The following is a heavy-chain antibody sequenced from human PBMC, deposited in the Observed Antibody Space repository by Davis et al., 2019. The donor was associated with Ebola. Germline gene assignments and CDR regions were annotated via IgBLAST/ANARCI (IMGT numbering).Heavy chain of an antibody. CDR2: ISSSGSTI. D-gene: IGHD3-10*01. J-gene: IGHJ4*02. CDR3: ATDYYYGSVSYYNRGY. V-gene: IGHV3-11*04. Sequence: PGGSLRLSCAASGFTFSDYYMSWIRQAPGKGLEWVSYISSSGSTIYYADSVKGRFTISRDNAKNSLYLQMNSLRAEDTAVYYCATDYYYGSVSYYNRGYWGQGTLVTVSS. CDR1: GFTFSDYY.